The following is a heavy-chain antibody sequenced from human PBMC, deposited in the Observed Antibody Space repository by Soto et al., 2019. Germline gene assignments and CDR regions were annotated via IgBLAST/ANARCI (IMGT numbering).Heavy chain of an antibody. CDR3: ARHGASLLWFGELSGSWFDP. CDR2: IYYSGST. V-gene: IGHV4-39*01. CDR1: GGSISSSSYY. D-gene: IGHD3-10*01. Sequence: SETLSLTCTVSGGSISSSSYYWGWIRQPPGKGLEWIGSIYYSGSTYYNPSLKSRVTISVDTSKNQFSLKLSSVTAADTAVYYCARHGASLLWFGELSGSWFDPWGQGTLVTVS. J-gene: IGHJ5*02.